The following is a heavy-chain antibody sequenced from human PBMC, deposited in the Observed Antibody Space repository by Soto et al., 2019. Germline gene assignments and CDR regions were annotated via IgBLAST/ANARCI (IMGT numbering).Heavy chain of an antibody. CDR1: GGIFSSYA. V-gene: IGHV1-69*01. Sequence: QVQLVQSGAEVKKPGSSVKVSCKASGGIFSSYAISWLRQAPGQGLEWMGAVIPILGQAYYAQDFKDRVSITADESTKATYMELSSLRSEDTAVYFCARVGGIGAPPGTDYWGQGTLVTVSS. D-gene: IGHD6-6*01. CDR2: VIPILGQA. J-gene: IGHJ4*02. CDR3: ARVGGIGAPPGTDY.